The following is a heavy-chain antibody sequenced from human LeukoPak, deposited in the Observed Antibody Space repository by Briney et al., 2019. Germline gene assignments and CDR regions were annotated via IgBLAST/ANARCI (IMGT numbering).Heavy chain of an antibody. CDR3: ARERGRAYYYDSSGYYYEFDY. Sequence: PGGSLRLSCAASGFTFSSYAMSWVRQAPGKGLEWVSYISSSSSTIYYADSVKGRFTISRDNAKNSLYLQMNSLRAEDTAVYYCARERGRAYYYDSSGYYYEFDYWGQGTLVTVSS. CDR2: ISSSSSTI. D-gene: IGHD3-22*01. V-gene: IGHV3-48*04. J-gene: IGHJ4*02. CDR1: GFTFSSYA.